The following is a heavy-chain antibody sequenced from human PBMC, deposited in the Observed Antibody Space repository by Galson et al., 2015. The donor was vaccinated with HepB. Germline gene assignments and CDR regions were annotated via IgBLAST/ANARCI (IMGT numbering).Heavy chain of an antibody. CDR1: GFTFSGSA. V-gene: IGHV3-73*01. CDR2: IRSKTNNYAT. D-gene: IGHD4-23*01. J-gene: IGHJ3*02. CDR3: TRHAEVTQVTDPFDI. Sequence: SLRLSCAASGFTFSGSAMHWVRQASGKGLEWVGRIRSKTNNYATTYAASVKGRFTISRDDSKNTAYLQMNSLKTEDTAVYYCTRHAEVTQVTDPFDIWGQGTMVTVSS.